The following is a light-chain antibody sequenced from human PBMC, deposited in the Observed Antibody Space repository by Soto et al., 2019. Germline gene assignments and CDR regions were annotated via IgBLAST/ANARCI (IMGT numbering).Light chain of an antibody. CDR2: DAS. V-gene: IGKV3-20*01. J-gene: IGKJ1*01. Sequence: ETVLTQSPGTLSLSPGERATLSCRASQSVSSSYLAWYQQKPGQAPRLLIYDASSRATGIPDRFSGSGSGTEFTLTISRLEPEDFAVYYCQQYVRSPPSWTFGQGTKVEIK. CDR1: QSVSSSY. CDR3: QQYVRSPPSWT.